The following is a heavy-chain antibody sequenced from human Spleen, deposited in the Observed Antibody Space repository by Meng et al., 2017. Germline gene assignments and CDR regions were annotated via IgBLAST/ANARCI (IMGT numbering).Heavy chain of an antibody. CDR3: ARGKVAGDYFDY. D-gene: IGHD6-19*01. CDR1: GGSFSDYF. J-gene: IGHJ4*02. V-gene: IGHV4-34*01. Sequence: QVQLQQWGAGLLKPSETLSLTCAVYGGSFSDYFCNWIRQPPGKGLEWIGEINPSGSTNYNPSLKSRVTISVDASKNQFSLRLTSVTAADTAVYFCARGKVAGDYFDYWGQGSLVTVSS. CDR2: INPSGST.